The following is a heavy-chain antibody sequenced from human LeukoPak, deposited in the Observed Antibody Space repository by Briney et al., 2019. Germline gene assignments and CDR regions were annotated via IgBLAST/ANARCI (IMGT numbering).Heavy chain of an antibody. J-gene: IGHJ4*02. CDR3: ATHPKYYYDSSGYGGFDY. D-gene: IGHD3-22*01. CDR1: GGTFSSYA. Sequence: SVKVSCKASGGTFSSYAISWVRQAPGQGLEWMGGIIPIFGTANYAQKFQGRVTITADESTSTAYMELSSLRSEDTAVYYCATHPKYYYDSSGYGGFDYWGQGTLVTVSS. CDR2: IIPIFGTA. V-gene: IGHV1-69*01.